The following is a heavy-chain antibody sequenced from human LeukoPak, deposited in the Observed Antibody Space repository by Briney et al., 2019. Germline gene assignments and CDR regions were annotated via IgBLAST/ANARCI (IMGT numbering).Heavy chain of an antibody. CDR2: INTNTGDP. D-gene: IGHD3-10*01. Sequence: ASVKVSCKASGYTFTSYGMNWVRQAPGQGLEWMGWINTNTGDPTYAQDFTGRFVFSLDTSVSTAYLQISSLKAEDTAVYYCARVLAMIRGAPFDYWGQGTLVTVSS. J-gene: IGHJ4*02. CDR3: ARVLAMIRGAPFDY. CDR1: GYTFTSYG. V-gene: IGHV7-4-1*02.